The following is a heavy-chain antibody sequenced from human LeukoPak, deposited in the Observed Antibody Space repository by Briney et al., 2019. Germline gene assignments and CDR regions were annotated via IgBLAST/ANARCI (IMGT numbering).Heavy chain of an antibody. CDR1: GGSISRYY. Sequence: SETLSLTCTVSGGSISRYYWSWIRQPPGKGLEWIGFIYFGGSTNYNPSLKSRVTMSVDKSKNQFSLKLSSVTAADTAVYYCARRGSASTWFWFDPWGQGILVTVSS. V-gene: IGHV4-59*08. J-gene: IGHJ5*02. D-gene: IGHD6-13*01. CDR3: ARRGSASTWFWFDP. CDR2: IYFGGST.